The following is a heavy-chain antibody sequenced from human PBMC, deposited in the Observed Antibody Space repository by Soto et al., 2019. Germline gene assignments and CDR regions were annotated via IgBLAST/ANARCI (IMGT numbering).Heavy chain of an antibody. Sequence: SETLSLTCTVSGGSIRSYYWSWIRQHPGKGLEWIGYIFYSGSTNYNPSLKSRVTISVDTSKNQFSLKLSSVTAADTAVYYCARVFSDSSSFFDPWGQGTLDTVSS. CDR2: IFYSGST. CDR3: ARVFSDSSSFFDP. CDR1: GGSIRSYY. D-gene: IGHD6-13*01. V-gene: IGHV4-59*12. J-gene: IGHJ5*02.